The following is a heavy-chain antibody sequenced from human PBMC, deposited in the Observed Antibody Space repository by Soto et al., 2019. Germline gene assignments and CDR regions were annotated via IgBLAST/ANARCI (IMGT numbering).Heavy chain of an antibody. Sequence: EVQLVETGGGLIQPGGSLRLSCAASGFTVSSNYMSWVRQAPGKGLEWVSVIYSGGSTYYADSVKGRFTISRDNSKNTLYLQMNSLRAEDTAVYYCARDRMRYNWNDWGQRSDYFDYWGQGTLVTVSS. J-gene: IGHJ4*02. CDR2: IYSGGST. CDR1: GFTVSSNY. D-gene: IGHD1-20*01. V-gene: IGHV3-53*02. CDR3: ARDRMRYNWNDWGQRSDYFDY.